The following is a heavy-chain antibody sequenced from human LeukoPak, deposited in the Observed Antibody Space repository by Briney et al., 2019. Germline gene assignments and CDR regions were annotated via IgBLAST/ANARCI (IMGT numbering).Heavy chain of an antibody. D-gene: IGHD3-22*01. J-gene: IGHJ4*02. CDR3: AKDGYYYDSSGYYDGGYFDY. V-gene: IGHV3-23*01. Sequence: GGSLRLSCAVSGFTFSSYAMSWVRQAPGKGLEWVSGISGSAKSTYYADSVKGRFTISRDNSKNTMYLQMKSLRAEDTAEYFCAKDGYYYDSSGYYDGGYFDYWGQGTLVTVSS. CDR1: GFTFSSYA. CDR2: ISGSAKST.